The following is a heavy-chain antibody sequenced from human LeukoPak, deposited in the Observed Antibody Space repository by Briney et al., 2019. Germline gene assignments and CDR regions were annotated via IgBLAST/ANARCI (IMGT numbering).Heavy chain of an antibody. D-gene: IGHD6-13*01. V-gene: IGHV3-30-3*01. CDR3: ARSGFCTDSSCLHTSMFYYYMDV. CDR1: GFRFSDFA. CDR2: ISYDGSAK. Sequence: GGSLRLSCAASGFRFSDFAMNWVRQAPGKGLEWVAVISYDGSAKYNTDSVKGRFSISRDNSENTMYLQMNSLRGDDTAQYYCARSGFCTDSSCLHTSMFYYYMDVWGKGTTVTVSS. J-gene: IGHJ6*03.